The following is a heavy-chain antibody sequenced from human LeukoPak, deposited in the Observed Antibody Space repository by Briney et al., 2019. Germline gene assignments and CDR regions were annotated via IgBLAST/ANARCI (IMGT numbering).Heavy chain of an antibody. CDR3: AKDHSPFGSGSYSTRYYGMDV. V-gene: IGHV3-23*01. CDR1: GFSFSSYG. J-gene: IGHJ6*02. Sequence: GGSLRLSWAVSGFSFSSYGRSWVRQAPGKGLEWVAFISGSGGSTKYADSVKGRFAISRDNSKTTLYLQMNSLRAEDTAVYFCAKDHSPFGSGSYSTRYYGMDVWGQGTTVTVS. CDR2: ISGSGGST. D-gene: IGHD3-10*01.